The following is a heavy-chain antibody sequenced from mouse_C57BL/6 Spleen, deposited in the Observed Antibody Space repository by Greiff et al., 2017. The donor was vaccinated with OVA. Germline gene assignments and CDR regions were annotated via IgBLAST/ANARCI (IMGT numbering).Heavy chain of an antibody. CDR1: GYAFTNYL. V-gene: IGHV1-54*01. CDR2: INPGSGGT. CDR3: ARPYSGSSYPYYAMDY. J-gene: IGHJ4*01. Sequence: VQLQQSGAELVRPGTSVKVSCKASGYAFTNYLIEWVKQRPGQGLEWIGVINPGSGGTNYNEKFKGKATLTADKSSSTAYMQLSSLTSEDSAVYFCARPYSGSSYPYYAMDYWGQGTSVTVSS. D-gene: IGHD1-1*01.